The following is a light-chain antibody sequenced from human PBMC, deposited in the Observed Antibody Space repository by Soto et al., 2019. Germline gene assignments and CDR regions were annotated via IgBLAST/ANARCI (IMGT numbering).Light chain of an antibody. CDR1: SSDVGGYNY. J-gene: IGLJ2*01. V-gene: IGLV2-14*01. Sequence: QSALTQPASVSGSPGQSITISCTGTSSDVGGYNYVSWYQQHPGKAPKLMIYDVSNRPSGGYNRFSGSKSGNTASLTISGLQPKDEADDYCSSYTSSYTLVFGGGTKLTVL. CDR2: DVS. CDR3: SSYTSSYTLV.